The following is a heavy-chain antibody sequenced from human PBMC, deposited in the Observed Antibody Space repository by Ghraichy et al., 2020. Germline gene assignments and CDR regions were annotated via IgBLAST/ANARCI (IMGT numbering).Heavy chain of an antibody. J-gene: IGHJ4*02. CDR1: GFTFSSYS. Sequence: GESLNISCAASGFTFSSYSMNWVRQAPGKGLEWVSSISSSSSYIYYADSVKGRFTISRDNAKNSLYLQMNSLRAEDTAVYYCARILYLEDVRAGHDYWGQGTLVTVSS. D-gene: IGHD3-3*01. CDR2: ISSSSSYI. CDR3: ARILYLEDVRAGHDY. V-gene: IGHV3-21*01.